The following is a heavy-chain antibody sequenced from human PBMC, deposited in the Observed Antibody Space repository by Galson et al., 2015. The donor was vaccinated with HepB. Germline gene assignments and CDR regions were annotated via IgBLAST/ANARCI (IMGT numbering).Heavy chain of an antibody. CDR1: GGTFSSYA. D-gene: IGHD4-23*01. Sequence: SVKVSCKASGGTFSSYAISWVRQAPGQGLEWMGRIIPILGIANYAQKFQGRVTITADKSTSTAYMELSSLRSEDTAVYYCASSTTVVNGDAFDIWGQGTMVTVSS. CDR3: ASSTTVVNGDAFDI. CDR2: IIPILGIA. J-gene: IGHJ3*02. V-gene: IGHV1-69*04.